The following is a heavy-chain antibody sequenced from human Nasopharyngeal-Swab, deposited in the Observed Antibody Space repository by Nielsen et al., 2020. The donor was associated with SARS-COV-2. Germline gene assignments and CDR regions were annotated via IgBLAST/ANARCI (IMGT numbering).Heavy chain of an antibody. D-gene: IGHD6-19*01. CDR3: ATHAGYNSG. CDR1: GFTFSTYA. J-gene: IGHJ4*02. CDR2: IGGSGGGT. V-gene: IGHV3-23*01. Sequence: GGSLRLFCAASGFTFSTYAMSWVRQAPGKGLEWVSVIGGSGGGTRYTDSVKGRFTISRDNSKNTLYLQMNSLRAEDTAVYYCATHAGYNSGWGQGTLVTVSS.